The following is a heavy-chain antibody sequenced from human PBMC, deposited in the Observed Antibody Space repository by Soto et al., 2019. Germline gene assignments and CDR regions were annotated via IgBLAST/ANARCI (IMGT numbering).Heavy chain of an antibody. J-gene: IGHJ6*02. Sequence: PGEPLKISCKGSGYSFTIHCIGWVRQIPGKGLEWMGIIYPGDSDTRYSPSFQGQVTISADKSISTAYLQWSSLKASDTAMYYCARGDYGGNSPHYYYGTEVWGQGITVTVSS. D-gene: IGHD4-17*01. CDR1: GYSFTIHC. V-gene: IGHV5-51*01. CDR2: IYPGDSDT. CDR3: ARGDYGGNSPHYYYGTEV.